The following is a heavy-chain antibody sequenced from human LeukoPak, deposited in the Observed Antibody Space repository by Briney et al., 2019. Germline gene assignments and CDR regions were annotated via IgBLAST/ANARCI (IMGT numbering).Heavy chain of an antibody. D-gene: IGHD2-15*01. V-gene: IGHV1-46*03. Sequence: ASVKVSCKASGYTFTSYYMHWVRQAPGEGLERMGIINPSGGSASFAQKFQGRVTMTRDTSTSTVYMELSSLRSEDTAVYYCAQVVAAGALDYWGQGTLVTVSS. CDR2: INPSGGSA. J-gene: IGHJ4*02. CDR1: GYTFTSYY. CDR3: AQVVAAGALDY.